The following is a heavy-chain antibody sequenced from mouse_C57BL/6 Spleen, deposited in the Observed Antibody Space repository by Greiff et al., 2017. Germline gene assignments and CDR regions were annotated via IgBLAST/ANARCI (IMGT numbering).Heavy chain of an antibody. CDR1: GYSFTGYY. D-gene: IGHD2-1*01. J-gene: IGHJ4*01. CDR2: INPSTGGT. V-gene: IGHV1-42*01. Sequence: EVQLQESGPELVKPGASVKISCKASGYSFTGYYMNWVKQSPEKSLEWIGEINPSTGGTTYNQKFKAKATLTVDKSSSTAYMQLKSLTSEDSAVYYCARGGYGNYEGAMDYWGQGTSVTVSS. CDR3: ARGGYGNYEGAMDY.